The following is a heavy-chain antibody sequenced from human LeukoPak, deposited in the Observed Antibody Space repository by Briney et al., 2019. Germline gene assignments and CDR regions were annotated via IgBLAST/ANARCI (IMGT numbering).Heavy chain of an antibody. V-gene: IGHV3-21*01. Sequence: GGSLRLSCAASGFTFSSYGMHWVRQAPGKGLEWVSSISSSSSYIYYADSVKGRFTISRDNAKNSLYLQMNSLRAEDTAVYYCARVAKKEYYYDSSGGDAFDIWGQGTMVTVSS. CDR3: ARVAKKEYYYDSSGGDAFDI. J-gene: IGHJ3*02. CDR2: ISSSSSYI. CDR1: GFTFSSYG. D-gene: IGHD3-22*01.